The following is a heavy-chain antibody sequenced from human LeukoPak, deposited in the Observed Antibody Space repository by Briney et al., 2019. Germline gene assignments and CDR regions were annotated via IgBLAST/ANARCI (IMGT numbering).Heavy chain of an antibody. CDR1: GGSFSGYY. J-gene: IGHJ4*02. V-gene: IGHV4-34*01. CDR3: ARRAYTYSSGWYGGYYFDY. Sequence: SETLSLTCAVYGGSFSGYYWSWIRQPPGKGLEWIGEIKHSGSTKYNPSLKSRVTISVDTSKNQFSLKLSSVTAADTAVYYCARRAYTYSSGWYGGYYFDYWGQGTLVTVSS. CDR2: IKHSGST. D-gene: IGHD6-19*01.